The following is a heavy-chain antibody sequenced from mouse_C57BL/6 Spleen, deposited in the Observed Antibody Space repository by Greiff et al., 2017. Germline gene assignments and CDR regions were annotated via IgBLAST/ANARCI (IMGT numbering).Heavy chain of an antibody. D-gene: IGHD2-5*01. J-gene: IGHJ4*01. CDR2: INPGSDGT. CDR1: GYAFTNYL. V-gene: IGHV1-54*01. Sequence: QVQLQQSGAELVRPGTSVKVSCKASGYAFTNYLIEWVKQRPGQGLEWIGVINPGSDGTNYNEKFKGKATLTADKSSSTAYMQLSSLTSEDSAVYFCARGSNYHYYAMDYWGQGTSVTVSS. CDR3: ARGSNYHYYAMDY.